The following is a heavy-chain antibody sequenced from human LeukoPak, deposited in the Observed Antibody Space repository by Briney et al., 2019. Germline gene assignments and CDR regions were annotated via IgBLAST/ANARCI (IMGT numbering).Heavy chain of an antibody. V-gene: IGHV1-69*04. J-gene: IGHJ6*02. Sequence: SVKVSCKASGGASTEHAITWLRQAPGQGLEWMGRIIPILGKTYYAHNFRGRVTITADKSTSTVYMEVSSLRSEDTAMYYCARPSESGGSVFDPLRLDVWGQGTTVTVSS. CDR3: ARPSESGGSVFDPLRLDV. CDR1: GGASTEHA. CDR2: IIPILGKT. D-gene: IGHD3-9*01.